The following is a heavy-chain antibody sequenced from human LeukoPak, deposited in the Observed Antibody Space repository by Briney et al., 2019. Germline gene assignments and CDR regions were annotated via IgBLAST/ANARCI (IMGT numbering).Heavy chain of an antibody. CDR3: ARTPYQLLPSYNWFDP. CDR2: IYYSGST. V-gene: IGHV4-39*01. Sequence: PSETLSLTCTVSGGSISSSSYYWGWIRQPPGKGLEWIVSIYYSGSTYYNPSLKSRVTISVDTSKNQFSLKLSSVTAADTAVYYCARTPYQLLPSYNWFDPWGQGTLVTVSS. D-gene: IGHD2-2*01. J-gene: IGHJ5*02. CDR1: GGSISSSSYY.